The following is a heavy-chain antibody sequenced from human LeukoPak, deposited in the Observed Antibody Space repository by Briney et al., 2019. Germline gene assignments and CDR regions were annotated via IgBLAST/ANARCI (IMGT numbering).Heavy chain of an antibody. J-gene: IGHJ4*02. Sequence: PGGSLRLSCAASGFTFSSYSMNCVRQAPGKGLEWVSYISSSSSTIYYADSVKGRFTISRDNAKNSLYLQMNSLRAEDTAVYYCASERRDGYNSEIYWGQGTLVTVSS. D-gene: IGHD5-24*01. V-gene: IGHV3-48*01. CDR3: ASERRDGYNSEIY. CDR2: ISSSSSTI. CDR1: GFTFSSYS.